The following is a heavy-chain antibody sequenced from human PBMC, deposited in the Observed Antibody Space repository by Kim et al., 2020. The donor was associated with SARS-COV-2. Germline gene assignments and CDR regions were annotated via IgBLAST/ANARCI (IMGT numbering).Heavy chain of an antibody. CDR3: ARERDYYGSGAFDY. D-gene: IGHD3-10*01. Sequence: SETLSLTCTVSGGSISSYYWSWIRQPPGKGLEWIGYIYYSGSTNYNPSLKSRVTMSVDTSKNQFSLRLSSVTAADTAVYYCARERDYYGSGAFDYWGQGTLVTVSS. CDR1: GGSISSYY. CDR2: IYYSGST. V-gene: IGHV4-59*01. J-gene: IGHJ4*02.